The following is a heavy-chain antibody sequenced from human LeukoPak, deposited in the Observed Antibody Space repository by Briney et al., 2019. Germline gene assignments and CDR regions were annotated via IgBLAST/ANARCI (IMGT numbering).Heavy chain of an antibody. J-gene: IGHJ2*01. Sequence: PGGSLRLSCAASGSSFGGYALHWVRQAPGKGLEWVASISWNSGDIVHADSVKGRFTISRDNAKNSLYLQMDSLRTEDTALYYCVKSGGFATPIRYFDLWGRGTLVTVSS. V-gene: IGHV3-9*01. CDR2: ISWNSGDI. CDR3: VKSGGFATPIRYFDL. D-gene: IGHD2-15*01. CDR1: GSSFGGYA.